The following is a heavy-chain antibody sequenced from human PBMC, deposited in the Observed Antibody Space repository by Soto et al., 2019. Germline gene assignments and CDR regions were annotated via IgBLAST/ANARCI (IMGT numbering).Heavy chain of an antibody. D-gene: IGHD3-22*01. CDR2: INPSGGSA. CDR1: GYTFTSYY. J-gene: IGHJ3*02. CDR3: ARETSTMIVVAHDAFDI. V-gene: IGHV1-46*01. Sequence: ASVKVSCKASGYTFTSYYMHWVRQAPGQGLEWMGIINPSGGSASYAQKFQGRVTMTGDTSTSTVYMELSSLRSEDTAVYYCARETSTMIVVAHDAFDIWGQGTMVTVSS.